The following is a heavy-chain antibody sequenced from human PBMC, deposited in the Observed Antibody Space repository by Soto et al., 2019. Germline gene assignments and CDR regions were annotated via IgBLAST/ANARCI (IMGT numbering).Heavy chain of an antibody. Sequence: QVQLVQSGAEVKKPGASVKVSCKVSGYTLTELSMHWVRQAPGKGVEGMGGFEREDGETIYAQKFQGRVTITDDTSTDTAYMELSSLRSDDTAVYYCATVLSSIAARSGLGLDYWGQGTLVTVSS. CDR2: FEREDGET. CDR1: GYTLTELS. V-gene: IGHV1-24*01. J-gene: IGHJ4*02. D-gene: IGHD6-6*01. CDR3: ATVLSSIAARSGLGLDY.